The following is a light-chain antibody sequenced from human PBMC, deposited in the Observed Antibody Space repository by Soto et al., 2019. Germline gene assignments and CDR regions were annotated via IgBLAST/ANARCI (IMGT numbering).Light chain of an antibody. V-gene: IGLV2-14*01. J-gene: IGLJ2*01. CDR2: DVN. CDR3: SSYTSTSPHVV. CDR1: TTDVGGYNF. Sequence: QSALTQPASVSGSPGQSITISCTGTTTDVGGYNFLSWYQQHPGKAPKLMIYDVNNRPSGVSNRFSGSKSGNTASLTISGLQPEDEADYYCSSYTSTSPHVVFGGGTKLTVL.